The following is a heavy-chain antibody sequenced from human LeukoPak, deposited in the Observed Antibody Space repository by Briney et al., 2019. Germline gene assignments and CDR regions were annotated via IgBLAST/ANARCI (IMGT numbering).Heavy chain of an antibody. J-gene: IGHJ6*03. CDR2: ISGSGGST. D-gene: IGHD4-11*01. Sequence: AGGSLRLSCAASGFTFSSYAMSWVRQAPGKGLEWVSAISGSGGSTYYADSVKGRFTISRDNSKNTLYLQMNSLRAEDTAVYYCAKAVTPYYYYYMDVWGKGTTVTVSS. CDR1: GFTFSSYA. CDR3: AKAVTPYYYYYMDV. V-gene: IGHV3-23*01.